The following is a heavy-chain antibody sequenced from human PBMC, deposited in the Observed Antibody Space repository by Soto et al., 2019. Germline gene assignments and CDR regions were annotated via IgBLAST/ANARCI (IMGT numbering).Heavy chain of an antibody. V-gene: IGHV3-33*01. CDR3: ARDYAAYGMDV. CDR2: ILYDGSNK. Sequence: GSLRLSCAASGXTISSYGMHWVRQAPGKGLELGAVILYDGSNKYYADSVKGRFTISRQNSKNTLYLKMNSMRAEDTAVYYCARDYAAYGMDVWGQGTTAPVSS. J-gene: IGHJ6*02. D-gene: IGHD4-17*01. CDR1: GXTISSYG.